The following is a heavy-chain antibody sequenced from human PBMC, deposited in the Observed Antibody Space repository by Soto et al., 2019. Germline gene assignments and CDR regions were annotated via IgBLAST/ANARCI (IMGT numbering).Heavy chain of an antibody. Sequence: QVQLVQSGAEVKKPGSSVKLSCKASGDSFNTFAVTWVRQAPGQGLEWMGGIIPNFDTPNYAQKFQGRGTIIADKSTSTPYMELSSLRSEDTAVYYCARPYYDSSGYYLWYFDYWGQGTVVTVSS. CDR3: ARPYYDSSGYYLWYFDY. D-gene: IGHD3-22*01. V-gene: IGHV1-69*06. CDR1: GDSFNTFA. J-gene: IGHJ4*02. CDR2: IIPNFDTP.